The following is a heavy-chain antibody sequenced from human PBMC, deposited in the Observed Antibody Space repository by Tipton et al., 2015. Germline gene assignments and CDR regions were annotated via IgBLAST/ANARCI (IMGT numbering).Heavy chain of an antibody. J-gene: IGHJ6*02. Sequence: LRLSCTVSGGSVTGGTYYWSWIRQPPGKGLEWIGYIFHSGSTNYNPSLKSRGSISLETSTKQFSLELRSVTAADTAVYYCAREKRTVTSSNRRAYYYYGMDVWGQGTTVTVSS. CDR1: GGSVTGGTYY. CDR3: AREKRTVTSSNRRAYYYYGMDV. V-gene: IGHV4-61*01. CDR2: IFHSGST. D-gene: IGHD4-11*01.